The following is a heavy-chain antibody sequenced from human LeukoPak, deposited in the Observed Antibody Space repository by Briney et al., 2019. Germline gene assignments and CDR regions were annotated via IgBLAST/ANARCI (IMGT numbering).Heavy chain of an antibody. D-gene: IGHD2-15*01. V-gene: IGHV3-23*01. CDR3: AKDLELEDCSGGGCYYRGQFGPIFDY. CDR2: ISSSGGST. Sequence: PGGSLRLSCAASGFTFSSYTMSWVRQAPGKGLEWVSAISSSGGSTYSADSVKGRFTISRDNSKNTLYLQMNSLRAEDTAVYYCAKDLELEDCSGGGCYYRGQFGPIFDYWGQGTLVTVSS. CDR1: GFTFSSYT. J-gene: IGHJ4*02.